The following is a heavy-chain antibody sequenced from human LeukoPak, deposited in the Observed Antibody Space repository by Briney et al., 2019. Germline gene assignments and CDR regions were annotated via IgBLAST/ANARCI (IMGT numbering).Heavy chain of an antibody. CDR1: GFTFGDYA. Sequence: GGSLRLSCTASGFTFGDYAMSWVRQAPGKGLEWVGFIRSKAYGGTTEYAASVKGRLTISRDDSKSIAYLQMNSLKTEDTAVYYCTTLTYWGQGTLVTVSS. CDR2: IRSKAYGGTT. CDR3: TTLTY. J-gene: IGHJ4*02. V-gene: IGHV3-49*04. D-gene: IGHD3-9*01.